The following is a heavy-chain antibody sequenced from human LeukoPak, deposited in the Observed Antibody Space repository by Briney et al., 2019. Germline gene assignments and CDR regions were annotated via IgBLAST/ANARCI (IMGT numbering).Heavy chain of an antibody. CDR1: GGSISSYY. CDR3: ARFVPFDWLLYQYFDY. J-gene: IGHJ4*02. D-gene: IGHD3-9*01. CDR2: IYYSGST. Sequence: SETLSLTCTVSGGSISSYYWSWIRQPPGKGLEWIGYIYYSGSTNYNPSLKSRVTISVDTSKNQFSLKLSSVTAADTAVYYCARFVPFDWLLYQYFDYWGQRTPVTVSS. V-gene: IGHV4-59*01.